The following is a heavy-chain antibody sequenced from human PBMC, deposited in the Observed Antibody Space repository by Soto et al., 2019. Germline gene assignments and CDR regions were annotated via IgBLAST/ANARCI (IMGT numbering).Heavy chain of an antibody. CDR1: SGSISSSNW. D-gene: IGHD2-15*01. Sequence: QVQLQESGPGLVKPSGTLSLTCAVSSGSISSSNWWSWVRQPPGKGLEWIGEIYHSGSTNYNPSLKSRVTISVDKSKNQFSLKLISVTAADTAVYYCATRLYCSGGSCLPANWFDPWGQGTLVTVSS. V-gene: IGHV4-4*02. J-gene: IGHJ5*02. CDR3: ATRLYCSGGSCLPANWFDP. CDR2: IYHSGST.